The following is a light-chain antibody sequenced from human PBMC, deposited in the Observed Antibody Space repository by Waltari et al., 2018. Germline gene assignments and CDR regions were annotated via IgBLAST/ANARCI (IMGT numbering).Light chain of an antibody. J-gene: IGKJ4*01. CDR2: GAS. CDR3: QQYYGWPLT. Sequence: ETVMTQSPATLSVSPGERVTLSCRASQNIYTNLAWYQQKPGQAPRVLVYGASTRASGIPVRFCGSGSGTEFTLTISSLQSEDCAVYFCQQYYGWPLTFGGGSKVEVK. CDR1: QNIYTN. V-gene: IGKV3D-15*01.